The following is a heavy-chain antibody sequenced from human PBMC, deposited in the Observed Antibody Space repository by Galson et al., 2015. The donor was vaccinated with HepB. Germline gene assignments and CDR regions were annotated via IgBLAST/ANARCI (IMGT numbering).Heavy chain of an antibody. Sequence: TLSLTCTVSGGSISSGGYYWSWIRQHPGKGLEWIGYIYYSGITYYNPSLKSRVAISVDTSKNQSSLKLSSVTAADTAIFYCARVGPRGYSYYYGMDVWGQGTTVTVSS. CDR1: GGSISSGGYY. D-gene: IGHD3-22*01. CDR2: IYYSGIT. V-gene: IGHV4-31*03. J-gene: IGHJ6*02. CDR3: ARVGPRGYSYYYGMDV.